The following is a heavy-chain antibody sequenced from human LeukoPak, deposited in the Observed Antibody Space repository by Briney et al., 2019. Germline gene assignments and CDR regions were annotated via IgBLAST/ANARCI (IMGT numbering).Heavy chain of an antibody. Sequence: SETLSLTCTVSGGSISSYYWSWIRQPPGKGLEWIGYIYYSGSTNYNPSLKSRVTISVDTSKNQFSLKLSSVTAADTAVYYCARLARVTTLDAFDIWGQGTIVTVSS. CDR1: GGSISSYY. CDR2: IYYSGST. V-gene: IGHV4-59*08. CDR3: ARLARVTTLDAFDI. J-gene: IGHJ3*02. D-gene: IGHD4-17*01.